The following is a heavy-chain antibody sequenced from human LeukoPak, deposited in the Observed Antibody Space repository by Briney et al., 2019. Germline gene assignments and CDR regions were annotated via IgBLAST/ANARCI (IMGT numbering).Heavy chain of an antibody. V-gene: IGHV3-23*01. Sequence: GGSLRLSCAASGFTFSSYAMSWVRQAPGKGLEWVSAISGSGGSTYYADSVKGRFTISRDNSKNTLYLQMNSLRADDMAVYYCAKDRDQLMLYPPRDLDPWGQGTLVTVSS. D-gene: IGHD2-2*01. CDR2: ISGSGGST. J-gene: IGHJ5*02. CDR1: GFTFSSYA. CDR3: AKDRDQLMLYPPRDLDP.